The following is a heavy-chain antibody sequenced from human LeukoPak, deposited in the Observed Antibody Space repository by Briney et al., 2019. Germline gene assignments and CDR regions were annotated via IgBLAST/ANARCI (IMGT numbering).Heavy chain of an antibody. Sequence: SETLSLTCTVPGGSISSYYWSWIRQPPGKGLEWIGEINHSGSTNYNPSLKSRVAISVDTSKNQFSLKLSSVTAADTAVYYCARVYPPFAIVAHYFDYWGQGTLVTVSS. CDR1: GGSISSYY. J-gene: IGHJ4*02. V-gene: IGHV4-34*01. CDR2: INHSGST. CDR3: ARVYPPFAIVAHYFDY. D-gene: IGHD2-21*01.